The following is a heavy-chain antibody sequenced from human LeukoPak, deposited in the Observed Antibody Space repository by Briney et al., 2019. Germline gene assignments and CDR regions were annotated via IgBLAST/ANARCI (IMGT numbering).Heavy chain of an antibody. CDR1: GFTFSSYA. CDR3: ARDGTYGDFDY. J-gene: IGHJ4*02. CDR2: ISGSSSYK. D-gene: IGHD3-10*01. Sequence: GGSLRLSCAASGFTFSSYAMSWVRQAPGKGLEWVSSISGSSSYKYYAYSVKGRFTISRDNAKNSLYLQMNSLRADDTAVYYCARDGTYGDFDYWGQGTLVTVSS. V-gene: IGHV3-21*01.